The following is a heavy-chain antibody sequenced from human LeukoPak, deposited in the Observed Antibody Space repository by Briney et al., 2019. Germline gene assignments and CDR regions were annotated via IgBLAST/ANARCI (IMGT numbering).Heavy chain of an antibody. CDR1: GGSFSGYY. CDR2: INHSGST. D-gene: IGHD3-3*01. Sequence: PSETLSLTCAVYGGSFSGYYWSWIRQPPGKGLEWIGEINHSGSTNYNPSLKSRVTISVDTSKNQFSLKLSSVTAADTAVYYCVRFYYDFWSGYYTGMGYFDYWGQGTLVTVSS. J-gene: IGHJ4*02. CDR3: VRFYYDFWSGYYTGMGYFDY. V-gene: IGHV4-34*01.